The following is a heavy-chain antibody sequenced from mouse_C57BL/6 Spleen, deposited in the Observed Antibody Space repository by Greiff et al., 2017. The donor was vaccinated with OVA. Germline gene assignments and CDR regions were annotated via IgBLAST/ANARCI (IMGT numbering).Heavy chain of an antibody. J-gene: IGHJ1*03. V-gene: IGHV5-16*01. CDR2: INYDGSST. CDR3: ARRALYGSSYGWYFDV. D-gene: IGHD1-1*01. CDR1: GFTFSDYY. Sequence: EVQLVESEGGLVQPGSSMKLSCTASGFTFSDYYMAWVRQVPEKGLEWVANINYDGSSTYYLDSLKSRFIISRDNAKNILYLQMSSLKSEDTATYYGARRALYGSSYGWYFDVWGTGTTVTVSS.